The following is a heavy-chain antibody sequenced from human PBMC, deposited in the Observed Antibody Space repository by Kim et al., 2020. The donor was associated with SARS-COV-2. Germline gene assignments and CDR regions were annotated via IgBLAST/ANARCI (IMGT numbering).Heavy chain of an antibody. D-gene: IGHD3-22*01. V-gene: IGHV4-39*01. Sequence: SETLSLTCIVSGDSIIGSRHYWGWIRQPPGKGLEWIGSIFSTGSPYYSPSLKSRVTIAVDTSKKQFSLNLSSVTAADTAVYYCARLSLYESSGYVFDYWGRGTLVTVSS. CDR2: IFSTGSP. J-gene: IGHJ4*02. CDR1: GDSIIGSRHY. CDR3: ARLSLYESSGYVFDY.